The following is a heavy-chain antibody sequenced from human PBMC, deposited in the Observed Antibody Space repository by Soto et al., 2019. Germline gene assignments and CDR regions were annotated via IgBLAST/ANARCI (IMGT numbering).Heavy chain of an antibody. V-gene: IGHV4-39*01. D-gene: IGHD3-22*01. Sequence: SETLSLTCTVSGGSISSSSYYWGWIRQPPGKGLEWIGSIYYSGSTYYNPSLKSRVTISVDTSKNQFSLKLSSVTAADTAVYYCARRLYYYDSSAEGSWFDPWGQGTLVTVSS. CDR3: ARRLYYYDSSAEGSWFDP. CDR1: GGSISSSSYY. J-gene: IGHJ5*02. CDR2: IYYSGST.